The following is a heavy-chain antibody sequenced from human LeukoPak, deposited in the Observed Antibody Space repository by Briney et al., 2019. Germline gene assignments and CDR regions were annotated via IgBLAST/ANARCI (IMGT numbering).Heavy chain of an antibody. CDR1: GGTFSSYA. CDR2: ISAYNGNT. D-gene: IGHD1-26*01. Sequence: ASVKVSCKASGGTFSSYAISWVRQAPGQGLEWMGWISAYNGNTNYAQKLQGRVTMTTDTSTSTAYMELRSLRSDDTAVYYCARVGGWELLRTNDYWGQGTLVTVSS. CDR3: ARVGGWELLRTNDY. V-gene: IGHV1-18*01. J-gene: IGHJ4*02.